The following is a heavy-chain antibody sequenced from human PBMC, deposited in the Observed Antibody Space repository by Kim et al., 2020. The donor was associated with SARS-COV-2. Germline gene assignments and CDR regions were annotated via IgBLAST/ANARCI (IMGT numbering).Heavy chain of an antibody. CDR3: AKGGSYDDAFDI. Sequence: GGSLRLSCAASGFTFSSYGMHWVRQAPGKGLEWVAVISYDGSNKYYADSVKGRFTISRDNSKNTLYLQMNSLRAEDTAVYYCAKGGSYDDAFDIWGQGTMVTVSS. CDR2: ISYDGSNK. V-gene: IGHV3-30*18. CDR1: GFTFSSYG. D-gene: IGHD1-26*01. J-gene: IGHJ3*02.